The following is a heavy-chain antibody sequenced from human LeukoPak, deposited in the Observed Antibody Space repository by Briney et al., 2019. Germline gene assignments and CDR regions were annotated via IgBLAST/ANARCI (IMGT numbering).Heavy chain of an antibody. CDR2: INHSGST. CDR1: GGSFSGYY. CDR3: ARAGYYYDSSGYYFRLHYYYMDV. J-gene: IGHJ6*03. V-gene: IGHV4-34*01. Sequence: SETLSLTCAVYGGSFSGYYCSWIRQPPGKGLEWIGEINHSGSTNYNPSLKSRFTISVDTSKNQFSLKLSSVTAADTAVYYCARAGYYYDSSGYYFRLHYYYMDVWGKGTTVTVSS. D-gene: IGHD3-22*01.